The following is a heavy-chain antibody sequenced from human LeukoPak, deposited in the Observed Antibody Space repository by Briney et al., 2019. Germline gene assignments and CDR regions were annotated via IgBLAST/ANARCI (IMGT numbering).Heavy chain of an antibody. CDR3: ARGYFPDY. J-gene: IGHJ4*02. D-gene: IGHD1-20*01. V-gene: IGHV4-31*03. CDR2: IYYTGNT. Sequence: SQTLSLTCTVSGGSISSGDYYWSWIRQHPGKGREWIVYIYYTGNTYYNPSLKSRVTISVDTSKNQFSLKLSSVTAADTAVYYCARGYFPDYWGQGTLVTVSS. CDR1: GGSISSGDYY.